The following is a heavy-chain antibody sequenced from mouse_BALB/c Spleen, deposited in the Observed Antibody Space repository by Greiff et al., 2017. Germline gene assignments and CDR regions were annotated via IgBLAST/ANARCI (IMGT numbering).Heavy chain of an antibody. CDR3: ARAYGSRRAWFAY. Sequence: EVMLVESGGGLVQPGGSRKLSCAASGFTFSDYGMAWVRQAPGKGPEWVAFISNLAYSIYYADTVTGRFTISRENAKNTLYLEMSSLRSEDTAMYYCARAYGSRRAWFAYWGQGTLVTVSA. CDR2: ISNLAYSI. D-gene: IGHD1-1*01. V-gene: IGHV5-15*02. CDR1: GFTFSDYG. J-gene: IGHJ3*01.